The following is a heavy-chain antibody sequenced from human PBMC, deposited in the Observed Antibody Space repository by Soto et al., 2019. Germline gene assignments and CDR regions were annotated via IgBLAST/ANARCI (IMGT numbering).Heavy chain of an antibody. D-gene: IGHD1-7*01. CDR2: INPSGGST. J-gene: IGHJ4*02. V-gene: IGHV1-46*01. CDR1: GYTFTSYY. CDR3: ARPRYKWNYVGFDY. Sequence: QVQLVQSGAEVKKPGASVKVSCKASGYTFTSYYMHWVRQAPGQGIEWMGIINPSGGSTSYAQKFQVRVTMTRDTSTSTVYMELSSMRSEDTAVYYCARPRYKWNYVGFDYWGQGTLVTVSS.